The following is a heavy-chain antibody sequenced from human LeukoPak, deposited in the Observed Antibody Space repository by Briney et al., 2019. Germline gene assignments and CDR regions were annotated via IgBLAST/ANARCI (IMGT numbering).Heavy chain of an antibody. J-gene: IGHJ4*02. CDR1: GYTFTSYG. D-gene: IGHD6-13*01. Sequence: ASVKVSCKASGYTFTSYGISWVRQAPGQGLEWMGWISAYNGNTNYAQKLQGRVTMTTDTSTSTAYMELRSLRSDDTAVHYCARAPIAAAGTPFFDYWGQGTLVTVSS. CDR2: ISAYNGNT. CDR3: ARAPIAAAGTPFFDY. V-gene: IGHV1-18*01.